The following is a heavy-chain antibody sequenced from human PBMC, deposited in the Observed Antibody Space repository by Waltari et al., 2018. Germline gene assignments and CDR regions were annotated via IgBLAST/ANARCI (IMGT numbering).Heavy chain of an antibody. CDR2: INPATRDA. J-gene: IGHJ3*02. CDR3: ARGRVPEISSGWGNPFDI. V-gene: IGHV1-3*03. D-gene: IGHD6-19*01. Sequence: QVQLVQSGAEVKKPGASVKVSCKASGYTFTSFPMHWVRQAPGQRLEWMGWINPATRDAKYSQDFQGIVTIVRDTSSSTSYMELNSLRSEDMAVYYCARGRVPEISSGWGNPFDIWGQGTMVTVSS. CDR1: GYTFTSFP.